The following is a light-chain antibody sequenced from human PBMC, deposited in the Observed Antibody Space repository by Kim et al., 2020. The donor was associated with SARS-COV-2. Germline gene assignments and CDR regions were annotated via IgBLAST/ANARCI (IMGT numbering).Light chain of an antibody. V-gene: IGLV3-19*01. CDR2: EKN. J-gene: IGLJ3*02. CDR3: NSRDSSGNRWM. CDR1: SLRSYY. Sequence: ALGQTVRITCQGDSLRSYYANWFQQKPGQAPVLVMFEKNNRPSGIPDRFSGSSSGNTASLIITGVQAEDEADYYCNSRDSSGNRWMFGGGTKLTVL.